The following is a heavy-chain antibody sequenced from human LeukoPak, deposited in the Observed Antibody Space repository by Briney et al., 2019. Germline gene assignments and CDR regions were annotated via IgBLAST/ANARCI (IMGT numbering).Heavy chain of an antibody. J-gene: IGHJ4*02. CDR2: ISSSSSYI. V-gene: IGHV3-21*04. D-gene: IGHD2-2*01. CDR3: TKGFDGRTSSPDY. CDR1: GFTFSSYS. Sequence: GGSLRLSCAASGFTFSSYSMNWVRQAPGKGLEWVSSISSSSSYIYYADSVKGRFTISRDNAKNSLYLQMNSLRAEDTAMYYCTKGFDGRTSSPDYWGQGTLVTVSS.